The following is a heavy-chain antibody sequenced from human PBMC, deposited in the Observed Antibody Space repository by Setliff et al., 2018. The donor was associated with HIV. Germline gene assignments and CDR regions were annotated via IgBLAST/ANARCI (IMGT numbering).Heavy chain of an antibody. D-gene: IGHD3-3*01. V-gene: IGHV4-61*02. CDR1: GDSINRGSYY. J-gene: IGHJ6*02. Sequence: SETLSLTCTVSGDSINRGSYYWTWIRQPAGKGLEWIGRIYTSGNTNYNPSLKSRVTISVDTSKNQFSLKLSSVTAADTAVYYCARWLRFLGGGYYGMDVWGQGTTVTVSS. CDR2: IYTSGNT. CDR3: ARWLRFLGGGYYGMDV.